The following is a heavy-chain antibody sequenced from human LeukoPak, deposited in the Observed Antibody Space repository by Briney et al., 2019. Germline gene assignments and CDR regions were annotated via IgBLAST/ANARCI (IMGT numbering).Heavy chain of an antibody. D-gene: IGHD3-16*01. Sequence: PGGSRSLPCAASGFTFSSYGMHWVRQAPGKGLEWVALIWYDGSNKYYAASVKGRFTISRDNSKNTLYLQMNSLRAEDTALYYCARAVYTLWYFDYWGQGSLVTVSS. J-gene: IGHJ4*02. CDR2: IWYDGSNK. V-gene: IGHV3-33*01. CDR1: GFTFSSYG. CDR3: ARAVYTLWYFDY.